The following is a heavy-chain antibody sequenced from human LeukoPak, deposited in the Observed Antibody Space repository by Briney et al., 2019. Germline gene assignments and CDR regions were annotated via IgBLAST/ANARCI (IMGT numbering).Heavy chain of an antibody. CDR2: ISSSSSYI. J-gene: IGHJ3*02. D-gene: IGHD3-3*01. Sequence: GGSLRLSCAASGFTFSSYSMNWVRQAPGKGLEWVSSISSSSSYIYYADSVKGRFTISRDNAKNSLYLQMNSLRAEDTAVYYYARARSDGAFDIWGQGTMVTVSS. CDR3: ARARSDGAFDI. V-gene: IGHV3-21*01. CDR1: GFTFSSYS.